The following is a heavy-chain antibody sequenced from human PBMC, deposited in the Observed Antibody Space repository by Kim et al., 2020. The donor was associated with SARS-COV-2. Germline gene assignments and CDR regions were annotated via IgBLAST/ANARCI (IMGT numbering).Heavy chain of an antibody. D-gene: IGHD3-22*01. Sequence: SQKFQGRVTITRDTSASTAYMELSSLRSEDTAVYYCARDRGDTMIVVFDYWGQGTLVTVSS. J-gene: IGHJ4*02. CDR3: ARDRGDTMIVVFDY. V-gene: IGHV1-3*01.